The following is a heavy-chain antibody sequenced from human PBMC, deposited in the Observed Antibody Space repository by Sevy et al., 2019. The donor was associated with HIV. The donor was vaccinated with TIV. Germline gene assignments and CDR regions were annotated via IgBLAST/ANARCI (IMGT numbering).Heavy chain of an antibody. Sequence: GGSLRLSCVASGFTFSDYAMRWVRQPPGKGLEWVSSMNWKGDNTGYADSLKGRFTISRDSTKNSLFLQINSLRVEDTALYYCARNTDYYDSTGYGAFDLWGQGTMVTVSS. CDR2: MNWKGDNT. CDR3: ARNTDYYDSTGYGAFDL. V-gene: IGHV3-20*04. J-gene: IGHJ3*01. CDR1: GFTFSDYA. D-gene: IGHD3-22*01.